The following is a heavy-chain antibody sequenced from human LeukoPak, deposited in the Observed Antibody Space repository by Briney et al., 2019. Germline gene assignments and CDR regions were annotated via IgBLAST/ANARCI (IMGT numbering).Heavy chain of an antibody. D-gene: IGHD3-9*01. Sequence: PGGSLRLSCAASGFTVSSNYMSWVRQAPGKGLEWVSVIYSGGSTYYADSVKGRFTISRDNSKNTLYLQMNSLRAEDTAVYYCARSLLDYDILTGYYPDAFDIWGQGTMVTVSS. CDR1: GFTVSSNY. CDR2: IYSGGST. CDR3: ARSLLDYDILTGYYPDAFDI. J-gene: IGHJ3*02. V-gene: IGHV3-53*01.